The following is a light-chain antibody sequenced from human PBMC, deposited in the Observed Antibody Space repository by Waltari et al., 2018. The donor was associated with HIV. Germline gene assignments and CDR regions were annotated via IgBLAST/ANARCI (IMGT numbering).Light chain of an antibody. J-gene: IGLJ1*01. Sequence: QSALTQPHSVSGSPGPSLTISCTGTSSYVDPFVSWYQQQPGKAPKVISYDVNKRPSVVPDRFSGSKSGNTASLTISGLQAEDEADYHCCSHAGNFIFVFGTGTKVTVL. CDR2: DVN. CDR1: SSYVDPF. CDR3: CSHAGNFIFV. V-gene: IGLV2-11*01.